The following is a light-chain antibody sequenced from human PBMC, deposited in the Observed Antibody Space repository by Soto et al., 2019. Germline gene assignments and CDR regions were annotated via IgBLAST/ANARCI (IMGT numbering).Light chain of an antibody. Sequence: DVQMTQNPSTLSASVGDRFTITCRASQSISSWLAWYQQKPGKAPKLLIYKASSLESGVPSRFSGSGSGTEFTLTICSLQPDDFATYYCQQYNSYGTFGQGTIVDVK. V-gene: IGKV1-5*03. J-gene: IGKJ1*01. CDR1: QSISSW. CDR2: KAS. CDR3: QQYNSYGT.